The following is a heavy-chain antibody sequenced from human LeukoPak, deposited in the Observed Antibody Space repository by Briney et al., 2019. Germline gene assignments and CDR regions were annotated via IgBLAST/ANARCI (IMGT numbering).Heavy chain of an antibody. J-gene: IGHJ4*02. CDR1: GFTFSSYA. CDR2: IIGSGGST. D-gene: IGHD3-3*01. Sequence: GGSLRLSCAASGFTFSSYAMSWVRQAPGKGLEWVSAIIGSGGSTYYADSVKGRFTISRDNSKKTLYLQMNSLRGEDTALYYCVGTNSDFWSGYYLPRFDYWGQGTLVTVSS. CDR3: VGTNSDFWSGYYLPRFDY. V-gene: IGHV3-23*01.